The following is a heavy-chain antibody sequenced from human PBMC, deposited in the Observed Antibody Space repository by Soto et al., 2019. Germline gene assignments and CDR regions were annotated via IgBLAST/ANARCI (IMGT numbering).Heavy chain of an antibody. CDR1: GGTFSSYT. D-gene: IGHD4-17*01. J-gene: IGHJ5*02. CDR2: IIPILGIA. V-gene: IGHV1-69*02. CDR3: ARGSRYGDYADNWFDP. Sequence: GASVKVSCKASGGTFSSYTISWVRQAPGQGLEWMGRIIPILGIANYAQKFQGRVTITADKSTSTAYMELSSLRSEDTAVYYCARGSRYGDYADNWFDPWGQGTLVTVSS.